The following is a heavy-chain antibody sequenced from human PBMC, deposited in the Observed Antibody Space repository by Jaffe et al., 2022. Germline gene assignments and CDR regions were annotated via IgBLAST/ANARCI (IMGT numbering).Heavy chain of an antibody. J-gene: IGHJ4*02. D-gene: IGHD2-2*01. V-gene: IGHV1-46*01. CDR2: INPSGGST. CDR1: GYTFTSYY. CDR3: AREGCSSTSCYVGGYFDY. Sequence: QVQLVQSGAEVKKPGASVKVSCKASGYTFTSYYMHWVRQAPGQGLEWMGIINPSGGSTSYAQKFQGRVTMTRDTSTSTVYMELSSLRSEDTAVYYCAREGCSSTSCYVGGYFDYWGQGTLVTVSS.